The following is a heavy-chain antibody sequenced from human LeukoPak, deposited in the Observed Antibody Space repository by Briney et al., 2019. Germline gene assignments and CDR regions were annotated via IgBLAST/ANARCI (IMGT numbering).Heavy chain of an antibody. Sequence: GGSLRLYCAASGFTFSSYWMHWVRQAPGKGLVWVSRINSDGSSTSYADSVKGRFTISRDNAKNTLYLQMNSLRAEDTAVYYCARSPRKNYGDYVDYWGQGTLVTVSS. D-gene: IGHD4-17*01. CDR3: ARSPRKNYGDYVDY. CDR2: INSDGSST. CDR1: GFTFSSYW. J-gene: IGHJ4*02. V-gene: IGHV3-74*01.